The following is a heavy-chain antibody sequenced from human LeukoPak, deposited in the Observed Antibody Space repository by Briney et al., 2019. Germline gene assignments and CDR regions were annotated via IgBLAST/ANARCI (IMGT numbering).Heavy chain of an antibody. V-gene: IGHV1-2*02. Sequence: ASVKVSCKASGYTFTSYYMHWVRQAPGQGLEWMGWINPNSDGTNYAQKFQGRVTMTRDTSISTAYMELSRLRSDVTAVYYCARDRGDYDVGPFDYWGQGTLVTVSS. CDR3: ARDRGDYDVGPFDY. D-gene: IGHD4-17*01. CDR2: INPNSDGT. CDR1: GYTFTSYY. J-gene: IGHJ4*02.